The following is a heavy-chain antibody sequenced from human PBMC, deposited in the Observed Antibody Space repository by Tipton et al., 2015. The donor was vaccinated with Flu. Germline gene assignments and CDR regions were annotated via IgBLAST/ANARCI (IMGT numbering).Heavy chain of an antibody. V-gene: IGHV1-46*01. CDR1: GYPFTSYY. CDR3: ARGPHTYYGDYYYYGMDV. Sequence: QLVQSGAEVKKPGASVKVSCKASGYPFTSYYMHWLRQAPGQGLEWMGISNPSGGSTSYDQTFQGKDTMTRDTSTSPVYMDLSSLRSEDTAVYYCARGPHTYYGDYYYYGMDVWGQGTTVTVSS. D-gene: IGHD4-17*01. J-gene: IGHJ6*02. CDR2: SNPSGGST.